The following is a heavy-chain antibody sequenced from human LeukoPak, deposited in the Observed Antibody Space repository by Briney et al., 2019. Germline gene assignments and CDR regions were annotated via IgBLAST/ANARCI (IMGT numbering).Heavy chain of an antibody. J-gene: IGHJ4*02. CDR1: EFTFTSYE. Sequence: RPGGSLRLPCAASEFTFTSYELNWVRQAPGKGLEWVSYISSSSSYTNYADSVKGRFTISRDNAKNSLYLQMNSLRAEDTAVYYCATYYVAPVYWGQGTLVTVSS. D-gene: IGHD1-26*01. CDR2: ISSSSSYT. CDR3: ATYYVAPVY. V-gene: IGHV3-21*05.